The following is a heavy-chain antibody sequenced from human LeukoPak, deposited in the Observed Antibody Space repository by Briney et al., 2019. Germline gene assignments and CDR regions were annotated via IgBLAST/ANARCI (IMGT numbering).Heavy chain of an antibody. Sequence: PSETLSLTCAVSGGAISSGGYSWSWIQQPPGEGLEWIGYIYHSGSTYYNPSLKSRVTISVDRSKNQFSLKLSSVTAADTAVYYCAREYDRYFDLWGRGTLVTVSS. CDR3: AREYDRYFDL. CDR1: GGAISSGGYS. CDR2: IYHSGST. D-gene: IGHD1-1*01. V-gene: IGHV4-30-2*01. J-gene: IGHJ2*01.